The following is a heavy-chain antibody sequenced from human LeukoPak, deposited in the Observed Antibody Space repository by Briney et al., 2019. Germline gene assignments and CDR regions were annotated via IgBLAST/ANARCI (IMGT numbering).Heavy chain of an antibody. D-gene: IGHD5-12*01. CDR3: AKDRDSGYEALDY. Sequence: GGSLRLSCTASGFTFGDYAMSWVRQAPGKGLEWVSVISGSGGSTYYADSVKGRFTISRDNFKNTLYLQMNSLRAEDTAVYYCAKDRDSGYEALDYWGQGTLVTVSS. J-gene: IGHJ4*02. CDR1: GFTFGDYA. V-gene: IGHV3-23*01. CDR2: ISGSGGST.